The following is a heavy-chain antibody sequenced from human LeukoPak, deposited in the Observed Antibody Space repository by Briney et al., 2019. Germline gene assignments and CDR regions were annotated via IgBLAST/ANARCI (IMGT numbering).Heavy chain of an antibody. J-gene: IGHJ5*01. CDR1: GGSFNDNY. V-gene: IGHV4-59*01. CDR3: ASLGYSSGWLDS. CDR2: VYHNGHS. Sequence: SETLSLTCNVSGGSFNDNYWNWIRHLPGKGLEWIGYVYHNGHSDYNPSLKSRVTISVDTSTNQFSLKMISATAADTAVYYCASLGYSSGWLDSWGHGSLVIVSS. D-gene: IGHD2-15*01.